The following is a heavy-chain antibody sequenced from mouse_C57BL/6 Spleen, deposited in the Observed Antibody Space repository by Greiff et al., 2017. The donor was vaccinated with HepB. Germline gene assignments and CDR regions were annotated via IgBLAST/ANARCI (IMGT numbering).Heavy chain of an antibody. V-gene: IGHV1-4*01. CDR2: INPSSGYT. D-gene: IGHD2-5*01. Sequence: QVQLQQSGAELARPGASVKMSCKASGYTFTSYTMHWVKQRPGQGLEWIGYINPSSGYTKYNQKFKDKATLTADKSSSTAYMQLSSLTSEDSAVYYCARWDSNHHAMDYWGQGTSVTVSS. CDR1: GYTFTSYT. CDR3: ARWDSNHHAMDY. J-gene: IGHJ4*01.